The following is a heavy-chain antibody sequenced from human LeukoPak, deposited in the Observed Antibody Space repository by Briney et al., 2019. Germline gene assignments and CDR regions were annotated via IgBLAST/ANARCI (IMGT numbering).Heavy chain of an antibody. Sequence: GGSLRLSCAASGFTFSDYYMSWIRQAPGKGLEWVSYISSSSSYTNYADSVEGRFTISRDNAKNSLYLQMNSLRAEDTAVYYCARCEYGDYGDYWGQATLVTVSS. CDR1: GFTFSDYY. CDR3: ARCEYGDYGDY. CDR2: ISSSSSYT. D-gene: IGHD4-17*01. V-gene: IGHV3-11*06. J-gene: IGHJ4*02.